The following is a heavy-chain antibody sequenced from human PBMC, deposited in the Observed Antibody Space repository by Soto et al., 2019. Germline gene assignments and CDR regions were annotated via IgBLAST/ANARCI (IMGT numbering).Heavy chain of an antibody. CDR1: GFNFSNYG. Sequence: EVQLLESGGGLVQPGGSLRLSCAASGFNFSNYGMSWVRQSPGKGLEWVSALPEIGTKTYYADSVTGRFTISRDNSKNTLFLQINNLRAGDTAVYYCAKKSGVGATWYFDYWGQGTLVTVSS. J-gene: IGHJ4*02. D-gene: IGHD1-26*01. V-gene: IGHV3-23*01. CDR2: LPEIGTKT. CDR3: AKKSGVGATWYFDY.